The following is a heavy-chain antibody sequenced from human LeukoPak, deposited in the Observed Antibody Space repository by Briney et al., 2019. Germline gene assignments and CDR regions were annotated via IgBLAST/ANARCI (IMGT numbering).Heavy chain of an antibody. CDR3: AKGLDYYGSGSGMDV. D-gene: IGHD3-10*01. CDR1: GDSVSSNSVA. J-gene: IGHJ6*02. Sequence: SQTLSLTCAISGDSVSSNSVAWNWIRQSPSRGLEWLGRTYYRSKWYNDYAVSVKSRITINPDTSKNQFSLQLNSVIPEDTAVYYCAKGLDYYGSGSGMDVWGQGTTVTVSS. V-gene: IGHV6-1*01. CDR2: TYYRSKWYN.